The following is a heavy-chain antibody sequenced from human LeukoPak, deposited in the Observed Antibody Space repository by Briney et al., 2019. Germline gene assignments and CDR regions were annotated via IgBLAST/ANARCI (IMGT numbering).Heavy chain of an antibody. D-gene: IGHD2-21*02. CDR2: INPSGGST. J-gene: IGHJ2*01. Sequence: ASVKVSCKASGYTFTSYYMHWVRQAPGQGLEWMGIINPSGGSTSYAQKFQGRVTMTRDTSTSTVYMELSSLRSADTAVYYCARDFPPVYCGGDCWYFDLWGRGTLVTVSS. CDR3: ARDFPPVYCGGDCWYFDL. CDR1: GYTFTSYY. V-gene: IGHV1-46*01.